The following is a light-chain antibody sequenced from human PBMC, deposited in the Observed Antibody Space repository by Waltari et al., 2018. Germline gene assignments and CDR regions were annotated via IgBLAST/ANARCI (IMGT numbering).Light chain of an antibody. V-gene: IGKV1-5*03. CDR3: QRYDDYPPT. Sequence: DIQMTQSPSPLSASVGDRVPITCRASQSISHWLVWYQQKPGKAPKLLISKASSLEKEVPSRFSGSGSGTEFTLTITNLQPDDFATFYCQRYDDYPPTFGGGTKVEIK. CDR2: KAS. J-gene: IGKJ4*01. CDR1: QSISHW.